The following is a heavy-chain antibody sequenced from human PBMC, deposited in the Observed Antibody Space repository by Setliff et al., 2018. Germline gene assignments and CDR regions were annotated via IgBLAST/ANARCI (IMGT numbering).Heavy chain of an antibody. CDR3: ARDRADYDDYARFDI. CDR1: GGYISTYH. J-gene: IGHJ3*02. D-gene: IGHD4-17*01. CDR2: IFYTGAT. V-gene: IGHV4-59*01. Sequence: PSETLSLTCSVSGGYISTYHWSWVRQAPGKGLQWIGYIFYTGATNLNPSLKSRVTISLDTSKSQFSLKLSSATAADAAVYYCARDRADYDDYARFDIWGQGTTVTVSS.